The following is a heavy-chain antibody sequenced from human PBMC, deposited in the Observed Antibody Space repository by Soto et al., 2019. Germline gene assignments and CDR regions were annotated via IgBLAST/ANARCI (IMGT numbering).Heavy chain of an antibody. V-gene: IGHV3-53*01. CDR1: EFTVTNNE. J-gene: IGHJ4*02. D-gene: IGHD2-2*01. CDR2: LYSGGNT. CDR3: TLRRVAYADF. Sequence: GGSLRLSCAASEFTVTNNEMSWVRQAPGKGLEWVSILYSGGNTYYADSVEGRFTISRDGSKNTLYLHMNGLRAEDTAVYYCTLRRVAYADFWGQGTRVTVSS.